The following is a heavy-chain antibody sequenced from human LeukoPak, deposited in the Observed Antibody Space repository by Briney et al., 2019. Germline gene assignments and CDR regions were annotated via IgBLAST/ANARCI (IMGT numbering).Heavy chain of an antibody. CDR2: IFYTGSS. J-gene: IGHJ4*02. Sequence: SETLSLTCTVSGGSISSYYWSWIRQPPGKGLEWIASIFYTGSSSYNPSLKTRVTISVDTSKNQLFLKLSSVTAADTAVYYCARQTAVAGDFDYWGQGTLVTVSS. CDR1: GGSISSYY. CDR3: ARQTAVAGDFDY. D-gene: IGHD6-19*01. V-gene: IGHV4-59*08.